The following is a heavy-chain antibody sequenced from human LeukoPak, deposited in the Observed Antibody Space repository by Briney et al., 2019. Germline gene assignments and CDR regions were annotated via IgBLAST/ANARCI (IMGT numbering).Heavy chain of an antibody. V-gene: IGHV3-30*04. Sequence: GGSLRLSCAASGFTFSSYAMHWVRQAPGKGLEWVAVISYDGSNKYYADSVKGRFTISRDNSKNTLYLQMNSLRAEDTAVYYCARDYDYRGWPRRDYYYYMDVWGKGTTVTVPS. D-gene: IGHD3-16*01. CDR1: GFTFSSYA. CDR2: ISYDGSNK. J-gene: IGHJ6*03. CDR3: ARDYDYRGWPRRDYYYYMDV.